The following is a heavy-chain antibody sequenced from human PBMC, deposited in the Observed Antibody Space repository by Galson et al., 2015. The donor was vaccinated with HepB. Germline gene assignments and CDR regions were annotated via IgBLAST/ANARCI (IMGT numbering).Heavy chain of an antibody. D-gene: IGHD5-18*01. V-gene: IGHV1-69*04. CDR2: IIPILGIA. CDR1: GGTFSSYA. CDR3: ASTESWVGWIQLWPNAFDI. J-gene: IGHJ3*02. Sequence: SVKVSCKASGGTFSSYAISWVRQAPGQGLEWMGRIIPILGIANYAQKFQGRVTITADKSTSTAYMELSSLRSEDTAVYYCASTESWVGWIQLWPNAFDIWGQGTMVTVSS.